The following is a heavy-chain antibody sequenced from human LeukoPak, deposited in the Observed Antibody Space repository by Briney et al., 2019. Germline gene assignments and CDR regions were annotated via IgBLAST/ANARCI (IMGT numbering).Heavy chain of an antibody. J-gene: IGHJ6*03. D-gene: IGHD1-14*01. V-gene: IGHV3-33*06. Sequence: PGRSLRLSCAASGFTFSSYGMQWVRQAPGKGLEWVAVIWYDGSNKYYADSVKGRFTISRDNSKNTLYLQMNSLRAEDTAVYYCAKWGLVTTQGYYYYYMDVWGKGTTVTVSS. CDR3: AKWGLVTTQGYYYYYMDV. CDR1: GFTFSSYG. CDR2: IWYDGSNK.